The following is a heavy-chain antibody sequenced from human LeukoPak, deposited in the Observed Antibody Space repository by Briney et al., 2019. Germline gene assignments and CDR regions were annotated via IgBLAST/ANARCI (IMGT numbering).Heavy chain of an antibody. CDR2: ISSSSSYI. J-gene: IGHJ4*02. D-gene: IGHD1-26*01. CDR1: GFTFSSYR. CDR3: ARDKFLDRGSPSAFGY. Sequence: GGSLRLSCAASGFTFSSYRMNWVRQAPGKGLEWVSSISSSSSYIDYADSAKGRFTISRDNAKNSLYLQMNSLRAEDTAVYYCARDKFLDRGSPSAFGYWGQGTLVTVSS. V-gene: IGHV3-21*01.